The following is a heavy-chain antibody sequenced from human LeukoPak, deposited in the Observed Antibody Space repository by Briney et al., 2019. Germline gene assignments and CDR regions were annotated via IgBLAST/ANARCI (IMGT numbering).Heavy chain of an antibody. D-gene: IGHD6-13*01. J-gene: IGHJ4*02. CDR3: ARNLGGSSWVFVY. CDR1: GGSISSGGYS. Sequence: SETLSLTCAVSGGSISSGGYSWSWIRRPPGKGLEWIGYIYHSGSTYYNPSLKSRATISVDTSKNQFSLKLSSVTAADTAVYYCARNLGGSSWVFVYWGQGTLVTVSS. V-gene: IGHV4-30-2*02. CDR2: IYHSGST.